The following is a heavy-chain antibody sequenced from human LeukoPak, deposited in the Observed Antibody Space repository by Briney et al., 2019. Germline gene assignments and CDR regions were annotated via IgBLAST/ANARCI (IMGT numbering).Heavy chain of an antibody. Sequence: GGALRLSCVASGFTFSSYAMTWVRQAPGKGLEWVSGISGSGSGTYYADSVKGRFTISRDNSKNTLYLQMNSLRAEDTALYYCARTPLVRYFDSWGQGTLVTVSS. CDR2: ISGSGSGT. CDR1: GFTFSSYA. D-gene: IGHD2-2*01. CDR3: ARTPLVRYFDS. V-gene: IGHV3-23*01. J-gene: IGHJ4*02.